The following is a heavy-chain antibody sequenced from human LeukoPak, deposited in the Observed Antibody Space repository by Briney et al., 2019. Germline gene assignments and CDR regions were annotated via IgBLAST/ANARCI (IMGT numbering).Heavy chain of an antibody. CDR2: ISSSSSTI. CDR1: GFTFSSYS. V-gene: IGHV3-48*02. J-gene: IGHJ4*02. D-gene: IGHD3-22*01. CDR3: ARGHYYYYDSSGYIPTFDY. Sequence: GGSLRLSCAASGFTFSSYSMNWVRQAPGKGLEWVSYISSSSSTIYYADSAKGRFTISRDNAKNSLYLQMNSLRDEDTAVYYCARGHYYYYDSSGYIPTFDYWGQGTLVTVSS.